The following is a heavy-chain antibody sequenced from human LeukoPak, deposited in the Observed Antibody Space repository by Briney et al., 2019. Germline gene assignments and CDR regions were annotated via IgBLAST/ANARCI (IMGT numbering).Heavy chain of an antibody. Sequence: PGGSLRLSCAASGFTFSSYGMHWVRQAPGKGLEWVAIIRYDGSNKYYADSVKGRFTISRDNSKNTLYLQTNSLRAEDTAVYYCANNFAYCGASSCPPGDYWGQGTLVTASS. CDR1: GFTFSSYG. CDR3: ANNFAYCGASSCPPGDY. V-gene: IGHV3-30*02. J-gene: IGHJ4*02. D-gene: IGHD2-15*01. CDR2: IRYDGSNK.